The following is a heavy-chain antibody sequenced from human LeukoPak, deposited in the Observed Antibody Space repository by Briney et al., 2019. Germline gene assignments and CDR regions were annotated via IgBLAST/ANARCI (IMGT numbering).Heavy chain of an antibody. CDR1: GFTLSSYN. V-gene: IGHV3-48*01. Sequence: PGGSLRLSCVASGFTLSSYNMNWVRQAPGKGLEWISYISSNSRTIYYVDSVRGRFTISRDNAKNSLFLQMNNLRVEDTAVYYCTRGLSRGLSGWHFDSWGQGTLVTVSS. J-gene: IGHJ4*02. D-gene: IGHD6-19*01. CDR2: ISSNSRTI. CDR3: TRGLSRGLSGWHFDS.